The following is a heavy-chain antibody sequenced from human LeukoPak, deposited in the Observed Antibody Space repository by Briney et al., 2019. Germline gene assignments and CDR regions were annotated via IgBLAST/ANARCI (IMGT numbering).Heavy chain of an antibody. CDR1: GFTFSLSA. CDR3: ARDLGMGRPYYFEH. CDR2: ISSDGSKK. Sequence: GGSLRLSSTASGFTFSLSALYWVRQAPGKGLEWVTVISSDGSKKYYADSVKGRFTISRDNAKNSLYLQMNSLRAEDTAVYYCARDLGMGRPYYFEHWGQGTLVTVSS. V-gene: IGHV3-30*04. D-gene: IGHD3-10*01. J-gene: IGHJ4*02.